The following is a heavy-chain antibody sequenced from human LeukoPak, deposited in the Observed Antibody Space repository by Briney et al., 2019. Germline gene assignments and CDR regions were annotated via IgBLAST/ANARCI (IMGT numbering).Heavy chain of an antibody. Sequence: PGRSLRLSCAASGFTFSSYGMHWVRQAPGKGLEWVAVIWYDGSNKYYADSVKGRFTISRDNSKNTLYLQMNSLRAEDTAVYYCARDGPSIVGVNGNYYFDYWGQGTLVTVSS. CDR3: ARDGPSIVGVNGNYYFDY. CDR2: IWYDGSNK. V-gene: IGHV3-33*01. D-gene: IGHD1-26*01. J-gene: IGHJ4*02. CDR1: GFTFSSYG.